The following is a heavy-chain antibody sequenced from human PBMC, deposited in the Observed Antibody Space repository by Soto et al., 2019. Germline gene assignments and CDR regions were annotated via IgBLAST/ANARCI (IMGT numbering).Heavy chain of an antibody. J-gene: IGHJ4*02. CDR2: IYWDDDK. D-gene: IGHD3-3*01. V-gene: IGHV2-5*02. CDR3: AHRVLRTVFGLVTTTAIYFDF. Sequence: QLTLNESGPTVVRPTETLTLTCRFSGFSLTTSVVGVGWIRQSPGKAPQWLELIYWDDDKRYSASLKSRLTITKDTSKNQVVLTVSDLDPTDTATYYCAHRVLRTVFGLVTTTAIYFDFWVQGTPVAVSS. CDR1: GFSLTTSVVG.